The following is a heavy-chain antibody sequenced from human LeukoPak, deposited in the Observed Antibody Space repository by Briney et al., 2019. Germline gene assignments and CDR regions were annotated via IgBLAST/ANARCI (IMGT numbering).Heavy chain of an antibody. CDR1: RLTFSIYP. D-gene: IGHD2-15*01. CDR3: AKDPYCSGGTCYGMDV. J-gene: IGHJ6*02. V-gene: IGHV3-23*01. CDR2: ISVSGGST. Sequence: GGSLRLSCATSRLTFSIYPMTWVRQAPGKGLEWVSGISVSGGSTYYADSVKGRFTISRDNSKNTLYLQMSSLRADDTAAYYCAKDPYCSGGTCYGMDVWGQGTTVTVSS.